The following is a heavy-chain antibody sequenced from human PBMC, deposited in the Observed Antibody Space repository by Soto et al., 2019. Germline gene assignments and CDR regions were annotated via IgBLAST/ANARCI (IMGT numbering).Heavy chain of an antibody. Sequence: QVPLVQSGAEVKKPGASVKVSCKASGYTFTSYGISWVRQAPGQGLEWMGWISAYNGNTNYAQKLQGRVTMTTDTSTSTAYMELRSLRSDDTAVYYCARDPSAGNPPRLASLDYWGQGTLVTVSS. CDR1: GYTFTSYG. CDR2: ISAYNGNT. CDR3: ARDPSAGNPPRLASLDY. V-gene: IGHV1-18*01. J-gene: IGHJ4*02.